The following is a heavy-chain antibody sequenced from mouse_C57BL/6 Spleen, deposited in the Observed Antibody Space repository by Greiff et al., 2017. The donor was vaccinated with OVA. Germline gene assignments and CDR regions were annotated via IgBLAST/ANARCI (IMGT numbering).Heavy chain of an antibody. CDR2: INYDGSST. Sequence: EVQRVESEGGLVQPGSSMKLSCTASGFTFSDYYMAWVRQVPEKGLEWVANINYDGSSTYYLDSLKSRFIISRDNAKNILYLQMSSLKSEDTATYYCARAGSRGAWFAYWGQGTLVTVSA. CDR1: GFTFSDYY. J-gene: IGHJ3*01. V-gene: IGHV5-16*01. CDR3: ARAGSRGAWFAY. D-gene: IGHD1-1*01.